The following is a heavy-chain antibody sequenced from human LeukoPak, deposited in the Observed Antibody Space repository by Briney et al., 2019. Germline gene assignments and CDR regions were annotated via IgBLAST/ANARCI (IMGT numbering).Heavy chain of an antibody. V-gene: IGHV4-39*01. CDR3: ARHVDSSGYYTTAIDY. Sequence: SETLSLTCTVSGGSISSSYYWWGWFRQPPGKRLEYIARMSYSGTTYYNPSLKSRVSISVDTSKNHFSLKLSSVTAADTAMYYCARHVDSSGYYTTAIDYWGQGTLVTVSS. D-gene: IGHD3-22*01. CDR2: MSYSGTT. J-gene: IGHJ4*02. CDR1: GGSISSSYYW.